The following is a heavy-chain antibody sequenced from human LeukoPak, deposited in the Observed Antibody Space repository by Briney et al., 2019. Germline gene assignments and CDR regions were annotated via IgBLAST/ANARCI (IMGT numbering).Heavy chain of an antibody. V-gene: IGHV4-39*07. CDR1: GGSISSSSYY. Sequence: SETLSLTCTVSGGSISSSSYYWGWIRQPPGKGLEWIGYIYHSGSTYYNPSLKSRVTISVDRSKNQFSLKLSSVTAADTAVYYCARDYDFWSGYYYMDVWGKGTTVTVSS. J-gene: IGHJ6*03. CDR2: IYHSGST. D-gene: IGHD3-3*01. CDR3: ARDYDFWSGYYYMDV.